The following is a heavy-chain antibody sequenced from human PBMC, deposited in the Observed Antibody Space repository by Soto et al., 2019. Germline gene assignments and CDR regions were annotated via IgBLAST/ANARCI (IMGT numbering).Heavy chain of an antibody. CDR3: AREYSSSRYFDY. CDR1: GFTFSSYW. V-gene: IGHV3-74*01. CDR2: INSDGSST. D-gene: IGHD6-13*01. Sequence: EVQLVESGGGLVQSGGSLRLSCAASGFTFSSYWMHWVRQAPGKGLVWVSRINSDGSSTSYADSVKGRFTISRDNAKNTLYLQMNSLRVEDTAVYYCAREYSSSRYFDYWGQGTPVTVSS. J-gene: IGHJ4*02.